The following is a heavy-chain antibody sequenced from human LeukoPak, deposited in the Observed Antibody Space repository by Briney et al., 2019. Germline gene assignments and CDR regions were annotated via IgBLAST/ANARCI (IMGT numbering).Heavy chain of an antibody. CDR2: ISSSSYM. D-gene: IGHD3-16*01. CDR3: ATSISLTSYARDV. V-gene: IGHV3-21*01. J-gene: IGHJ4*02. Sequence: GGSLTPACLVARLSLTTFTIGCDRQAPGKGLEWVSSISSSSYMYYADSVKGRFTISRDDAKNSLYLQMNSLRAEETAVYYCATSISLTSYARDVWGQGTLVTVSS. CDR1: RLSLTTFT.